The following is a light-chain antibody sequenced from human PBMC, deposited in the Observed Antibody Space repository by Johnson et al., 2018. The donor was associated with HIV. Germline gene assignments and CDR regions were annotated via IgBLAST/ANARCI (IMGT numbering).Light chain of an antibody. Sequence: QSVLTQPPSVSAAPGQKVTISCSGSSSNIGNNYVSWYQHLPGTAPKLLIYDNNKRPSGIPDRFSGPKSGTSATLGIPGLQPGDAADYYCGTWDSSLSVYVFGTGTKVTVL. CDR1: SSNIGNNY. CDR2: DNN. CDR3: GTWDSSLSVYV. V-gene: IGLV1-51*01. J-gene: IGLJ1*01.